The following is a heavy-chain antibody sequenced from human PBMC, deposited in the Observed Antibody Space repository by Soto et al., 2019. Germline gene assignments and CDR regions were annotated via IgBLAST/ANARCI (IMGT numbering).Heavy chain of an antibody. CDR1: GFPFSNYA. Sequence: GGSLRLSCSASGFPFSNYAMSWVRQAPGKGLEWVSAISRSGGSPYYADSVRGRFTVSRDNSKHTLYLQMNSLRAEDTAVYYCARRLDYDILTGTIDYWGQGTLVTVSS. CDR3: ARRLDYDILTGTIDY. CDR2: ISRSGGSP. J-gene: IGHJ4*02. D-gene: IGHD3-9*01. V-gene: IGHV3-23*01.